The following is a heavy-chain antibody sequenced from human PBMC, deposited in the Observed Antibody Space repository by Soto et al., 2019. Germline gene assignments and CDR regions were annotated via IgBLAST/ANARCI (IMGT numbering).Heavy chain of an antibody. CDR1: GFPFSNYA. Sequence: GGSLRLSCSASGFPFSNYAMSWVRQAPGKGLEWVSAISRSGGSPYYADSVRGRFTVSRDNSKHTLYLQMNSLRAEDTAVYYCARRLDYDILTGTIDYWGQGTLVTVSS. CDR3: ARRLDYDILTGTIDY. CDR2: ISRSGGSP. J-gene: IGHJ4*02. D-gene: IGHD3-9*01. V-gene: IGHV3-23*01.